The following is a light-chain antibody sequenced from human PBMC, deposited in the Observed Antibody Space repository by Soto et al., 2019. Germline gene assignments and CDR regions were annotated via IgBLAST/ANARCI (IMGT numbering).Light chain of an antibody. CDR2: DAS. Sequence: ETVLTRSPGTLSXXXXXXATLXCSASQSVSSSYLAWYQQRPGQAPRLLIYDASNRATGIPAKFSGSGSGTDFTLTISTLEPEDFAVYYCQQRSNWPPTFGGGTKVDIK. CDR3: QQRSNWPPT. J-gene: IGKJ4*01. CDR1: QSVSSSY. V-gene: IGKV3-11*01.